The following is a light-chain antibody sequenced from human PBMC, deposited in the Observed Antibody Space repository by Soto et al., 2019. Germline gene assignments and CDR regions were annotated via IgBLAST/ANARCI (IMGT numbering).Light chain of an antibody. Sequence: VLTQSPATLSLSPGERATLSCRASQSIHTSLAWYQQKPVQPPRLVVYDSTLRANGVPDRFGGSRSGTEFTLTINNLEPEDFAVYYCQQRNVWPPITFGQGTRLEI. CDR3: QQRNVWPPIT. CDR2: DST. CDR1: QSIHTS. V-gene: IGKV3-11*01. J-gene: IGKJ5*01.